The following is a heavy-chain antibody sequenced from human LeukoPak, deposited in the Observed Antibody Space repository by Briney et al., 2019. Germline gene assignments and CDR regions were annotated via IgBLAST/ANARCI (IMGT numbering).Heavy chain of an antibody. CDR3: AKAGDWNYFDF. CDR1: GFTFSTYA. Sequence: PGGSLRLSCAASGFTFSTYALHGVRQARGKGLEWVSAISPTGDGAYYADSVKGRFTISRDNSKNTLYVQMNSLRADDTAVYYCAKAGDWNYFDFWGQGALVTVS. V-gene: IGHV3-23*01. D-gene: IGHD2-21*01. CDR2: ISPTGDGA. J-gene: IGHJ4*02.